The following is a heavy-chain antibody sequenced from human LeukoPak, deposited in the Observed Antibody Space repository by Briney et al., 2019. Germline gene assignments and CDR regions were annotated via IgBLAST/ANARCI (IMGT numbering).Heavy chain of an antibody. CDR1: GYTFTGYY. Sequence: ASVKVSCKASGYTFTGYYMHWVRQAPGQGLELLGWINPHSGDTKYEQKFQGRVTMTRDTSITTAYMQLNSLTSDDTALYYRARAYYYDISGPISAFDLWGQGTMVTVSS. CDR3: ARAYYYDISGPISAFDL. V-gene: IGHV1-2*02. D-gene: IGHD3-22*01. CDR2: INPHSGDT. J-gene: IGHJ3*01.